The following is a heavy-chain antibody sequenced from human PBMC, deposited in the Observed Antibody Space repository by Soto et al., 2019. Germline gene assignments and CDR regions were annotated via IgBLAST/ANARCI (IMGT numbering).Heavy chain of an antibody. J-gene: IGHJ4*02. CDR2: IWYDGSNK. CDR1: GFTFSSYG. CDR3: AREAAGSKIDY. Sequence: QVQLVESGGGVVQPGRSLRLSCAASGFTFSSYGMHWVRQAPGKGLEWVAVIWYDGSNKYYADSVKGRFTISRDNSKNTLYLQMNSLRDEDTAVYFCAREAAGSKIDYWGQGTLVTVSS. D-gene: IGHD3-10*01. V-gene: IGHV3-33*01.